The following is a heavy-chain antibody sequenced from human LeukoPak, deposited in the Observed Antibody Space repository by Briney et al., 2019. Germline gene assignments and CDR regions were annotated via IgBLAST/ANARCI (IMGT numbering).Heavy chain of an antibody. V-gene: IGHV1-8*01. CDR3: ARGAIALSANNWLDP. CDR2: MNPNSGNT. CDR1: GYTFTSYD. D-gene: IGHD2/OR15-2a*01. J-gene: IGHJ5*02. Sequence: TSVKDSCKASGYTFTSYDINWVRQATGQGLEWMGWMNPNSGNTGYAQKFQGRVTMTRNTSISTAYMELSSLRSEDTAVYYCARGAIALSANNWLDPWGQGTLVTVSS.